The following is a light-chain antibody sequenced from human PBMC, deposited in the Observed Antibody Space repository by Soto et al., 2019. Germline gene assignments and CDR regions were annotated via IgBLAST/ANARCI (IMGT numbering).Light chain of an antibody. J-gene: IGKJ4*01. CDR2: KAS. V-gene: IGKV1-5*03. CDR1: QSISTW. Sequence: DIQRTQSPSTLSSSVGDRVTLTCRASQSISTWLAWYQQKPGKAPKLLIYKASGLESGVPSRFSGSGSGTDLTLTISSLQPDDFATYYCQQYNSYSPLTFGGGTKVDIK. CDR3: QQYNSYSPLT.